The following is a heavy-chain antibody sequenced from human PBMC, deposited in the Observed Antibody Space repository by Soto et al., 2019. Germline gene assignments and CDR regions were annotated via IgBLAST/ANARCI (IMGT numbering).Heavy chain of an antibody. CDR3: AGQPTAVSYYDLGAYYYYYGMDV. Sequence: QVQLQESGPGLVKPSQTLSLTCTVSGGSISSGDYYWNWIRQPPGKGLEWIGHIYYSGSTYYKPSLKSRIPVSLDTSKNQFSLKVSSVTAADTAVYYCAGQPTAVSYYDLGAYYYYYGMDVWGQGTTVTVSS. V-gene: IGHV4-30-4*01. J-gene: IGHJ6*02. CDR1: GGSISSGDYY. D-gene: IGHD3-10*01. CDR2: IYYSGST.